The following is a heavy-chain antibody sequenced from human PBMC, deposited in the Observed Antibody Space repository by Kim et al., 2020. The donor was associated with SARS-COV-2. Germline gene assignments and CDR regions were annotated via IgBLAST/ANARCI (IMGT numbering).Heavy chain of an antibody. CDR3: ARGWGSGSAATGFDP. V-gene: IGHV4-34*01. J-gene: IGHJ5*02. Sequence: PSLKSRVTISVDTSKNQFSRKLSSVTAADTAVYYCARGWGSGSAATGFDPWGQGTLVTVSS. D-gene: IGHD2-15*01.